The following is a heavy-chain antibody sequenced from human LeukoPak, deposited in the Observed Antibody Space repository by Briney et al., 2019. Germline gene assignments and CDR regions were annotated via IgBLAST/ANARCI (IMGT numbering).Heavy chain of an antibody. CDR3: ATSRGSYDSGAYYGYFDY. CDR2: IYPGDSDT. Sequence: GESLKISCKGSGYSFTSYWIGWVRQMPGKGLEWMGIIYPGDSDTRYSPSFQGQVTISADKSISTAYLQWSSLKASDTAMYYCATSRGSYDSGAYYGYFDYWAQGTLVTVSS. CDR1: GYSFTSYW. D-gene: IGHD3-22*01. J-gene: IGHJ4*02. V-gene: IGHV5-51*01.